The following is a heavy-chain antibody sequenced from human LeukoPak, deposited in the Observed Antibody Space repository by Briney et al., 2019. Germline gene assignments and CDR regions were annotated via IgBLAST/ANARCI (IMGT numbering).Heavy chain of an antibody. CDR3: AKEGLNIATRDFFDS. J-gene: IGHJ4*02. CDR2: ISNSGGST. CDR1: GFIFRNYV. Sequence: GGSLRLSCAASGFIFRNYVVAWVRQAPGRGLEWVSQISNSGGSTYYADSVKGRFTISRDNSKNTLYLQMNSLRAEDTAVYYCAKEGLNIATRDFFDSWGQGTLVTVSS. D-gene: IGHD6-6*01. V-gene: IGHV3-23*01.